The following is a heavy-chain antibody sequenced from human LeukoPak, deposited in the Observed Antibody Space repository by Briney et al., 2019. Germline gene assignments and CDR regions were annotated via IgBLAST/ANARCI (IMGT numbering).Heavy chain of an antibody. D-gene: IGHD6-13*01. CDR2: INHSGST. CDR3: ARFGIAADY. CDR1: GGSFSGYY. Sequence: SETLSLTCAVYGGSFSGYYWSWIRQPPGKGLEWIGEINHSGSTNYNPSLKSRVTISVDTSKNQFSLKLSSVTAADTAVYYCARFGIAADYWGQGTLVTVSS. J-gene: IGHJ4*02. V-gene: IGHV4-34*01.